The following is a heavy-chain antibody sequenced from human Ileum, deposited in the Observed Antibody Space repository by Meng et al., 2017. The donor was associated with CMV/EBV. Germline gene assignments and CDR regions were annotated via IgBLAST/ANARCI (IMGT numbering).Heavy chain of an antibody. J-gene: IGHJ6*02. CDR1: GYTFTGYY. D-gene: IGHD2-2*01. CDR2: INPNSGGT. Sequence: ASVKVSCKASGYTFTGYYMHWVRQAPGQGLEWMGWINPNSGGTNYAQKFQGRVTMTRDTSISTAYMELSRLRSDDTAVYYCARQNHGYCSSTSCAGGPYYYYGMDVWGQGTTVTVSS. CDR3: ARQNHGYCSSTSCAGGPYYYYGMDV. V-gene: IGHV1-2*02.